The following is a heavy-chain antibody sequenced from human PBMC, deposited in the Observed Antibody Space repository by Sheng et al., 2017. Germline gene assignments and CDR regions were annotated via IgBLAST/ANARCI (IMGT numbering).Heavy chain of an antibody. J-gene: IGHJ6*03. V-gene: IGHV1-8*03. D-gene: IGHD4-17*01. CDR1: GYTFTSYD. Sequence: QVQLVQSGAEVKKPGASVKVSCKASGYTFTSYDINWVRQATGQGLEWMGWMNPNSGNTGYAQKFQGRVTITRNTSISTAYMELSSLRSEDTAVYYCARGRGMTTIYYYYYYMDVWGKGTTVTVSS. CDR2: MNPNSGNT. CDR3: ARGRGMTTIYYYYYYMDV.